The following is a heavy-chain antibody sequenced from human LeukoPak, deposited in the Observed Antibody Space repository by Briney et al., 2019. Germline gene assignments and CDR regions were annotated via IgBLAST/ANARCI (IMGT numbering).Heavy chain of an antibody. CDR3: AGSAGGVPYCGGDCYSPPSYYYYMDV. J-gene: IGHJ6*03. V-gene: IGHV1-69*13. CDR2: IIPIFGTP. Sequence: GALVKVSCKASGGTFSSYAISWVRQAPGQGLEWMGGIIPIFGTPNYAQKFQGRVTITADESTSTSSMELNSLRSEDTAVYYCAGSAGGVPYCGGDCYSPPSYYYYMDVWGKGTSVTVSS. D-gene: IGHD2-21*01. CDR1: GGTFSSYA.